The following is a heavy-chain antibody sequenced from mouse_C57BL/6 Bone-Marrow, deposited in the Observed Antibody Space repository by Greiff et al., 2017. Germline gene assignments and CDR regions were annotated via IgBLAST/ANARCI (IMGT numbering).Heavy chain of an antibody. J-gene: IGHJ4*01. D-gene: IGHD2-4*01. CDR2: ISSGSSTI. CDR3: ARRDYHYYAMDY. CDR1: GFTFSDYG. Sequence: VQLKESGGGLVKPGGSLKLSCAASGFTFSDYGMHWVRQAPEKGLEWVAYISSGSSTIYYADTVKGRFTISRDNAKNTLFLQMTSLRSEDTAMYYCARRDYHYYAMDYWGQGTSVTVSS. V-gene: IGHV5-17*01.